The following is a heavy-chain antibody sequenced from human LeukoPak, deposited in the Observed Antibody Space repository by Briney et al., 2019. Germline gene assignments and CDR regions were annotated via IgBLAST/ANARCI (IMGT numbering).Heavy chain of an antibody. CDR1: GGTFSSYA. D-gene: IGHD6-13*01. Sequence: GASVKVSCKASGGTFSSYAISWVRQAPGQGLEWMGWISAYNGNTNYAQKLQGRVTMTTDTSTSTAYMELRSLRSEDTAVYYCARARRYQSAAALGYGMDVWGQGTTVTVSS. CDR3: ARARRYQSAAALGYGMDV. V-gene: IGHV1-18*01. CDR2: ISAYNGNT. J-gene: IGHJ6*02.